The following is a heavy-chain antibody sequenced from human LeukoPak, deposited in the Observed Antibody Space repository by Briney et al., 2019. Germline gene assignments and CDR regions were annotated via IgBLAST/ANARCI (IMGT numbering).Heavy chain of an antibody. J-gene: IGHJ4*02. CDR1: GFTFASYA. CDR2: ISGSGGST. Sequence: GGSLRLSCAASGFTFASYAMTWVRQAPGKGLEWVSLISGSGGSTYYADAVKGRFTISRDNSKNALYLRMNSLRAEDTAVYYCAHWGSAGSFDYWGQGTLVTVSS. D-gene: IGHD3-16*01. V-gene: IGHV3-23*01. CDR3: AHWGSAGSFDY.